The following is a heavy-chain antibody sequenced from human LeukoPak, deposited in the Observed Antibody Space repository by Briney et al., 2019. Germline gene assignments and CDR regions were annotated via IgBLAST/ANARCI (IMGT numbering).Heavy chain of an antibody. D-gene: IGHD3-9*01. Sequence: SETLSLTCTVSGGSISSSSYYWGWIRQPPGKGLEWIGSIYYSGGTYYNPSLKSRFTISVDTPKNQFSLKLSSVTAADTAVYYCARHHSKDDILGYYFDYWGQGTLVTVSS. V-gene: IGHV4-39*07. CDR3: ARHHSKDDILGYYFDY. CDR2: IYYSGGT. J-gene: IGHJ4*02. CDR1: GGSISSSSYY.